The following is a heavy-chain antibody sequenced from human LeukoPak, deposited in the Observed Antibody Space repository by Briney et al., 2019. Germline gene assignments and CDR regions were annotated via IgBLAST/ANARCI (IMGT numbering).Heavy chain of an antibody. V-gene: IGHV1-2*02. Sequence: ASVKVSCKTSGYIFTDYYMHWVRQAPGQGLEWMGCIDPSSGGTKYQQRFQGRVTVTRDTSSSTAYMELSSLRFDDTAVYFCAREYYDGSGLKYAFDIWGQGTMVTVSS. CDR3: AREYYDGSGLKYAFDI. J-gene: IGHJ3*02. D-gene: IGHD3-22*01. CDR2: IDPSSGGT. CDR1: GYIFTDYY.